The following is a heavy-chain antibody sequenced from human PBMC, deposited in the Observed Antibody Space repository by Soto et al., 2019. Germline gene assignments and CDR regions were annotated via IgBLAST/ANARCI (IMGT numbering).Heavy chain of an antibody. D-gene: IGHD6-6*01. V-gene: IGHV3-21*01. Sequence: GGSLRLSCAASGFTFSSYSMNWVRQAPGKGLEWVSSISSSSSYIYYADSVKGRFTISRDNAKNSLYLQMNSLRAEETAVYYCARAGSSGAFDIWGQGTMVTVSS. CDR1: GFTFSSYS. J-gene: IGHJ3*02. CDR3: ARAGSSGAFDI. CDR2: ISSSSSYI.